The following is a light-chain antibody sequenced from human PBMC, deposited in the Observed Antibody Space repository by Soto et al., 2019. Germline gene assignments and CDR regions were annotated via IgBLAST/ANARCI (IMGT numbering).Light chain of an antibody. CDR1: SSDIGGAKY. CDR2: EVS. Sequence: QSVLTQPASVSASPGQWITISCTGTSSDIGGAKYVSWYQHYPGKAPKLMIYEVSNRPSGVSNRFSASKSDNTASLTISGLRAEDAAYYYCSSHTSSGTVVFGGGTKLTVL. J-gene: IGLJ3*02. CDR3: SSHTSSGTVV. V-gene: IGLV2-14*01.